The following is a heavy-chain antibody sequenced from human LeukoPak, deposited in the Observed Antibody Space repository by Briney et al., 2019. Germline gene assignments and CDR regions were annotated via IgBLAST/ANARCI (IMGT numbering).Heavy chain of an antibody. V-gene: IGHV1-2*02. J-gene: IGHJ4*02. Sequence: ASVKVSCKASGYTFTGYYIHWVRQAPGQGLEWMGWINPNSGDTKYEQRFQGRVTMTRDTSISTAYMELSSLRSEDTAVYYCARRNLEATPFDYWGQGTLVTVSS. D-gene: IGHD2-15*01. CDR2: INPNSGDT. CDR1: GYTFTGYY. CDR3: ARRNLEATPFDY.